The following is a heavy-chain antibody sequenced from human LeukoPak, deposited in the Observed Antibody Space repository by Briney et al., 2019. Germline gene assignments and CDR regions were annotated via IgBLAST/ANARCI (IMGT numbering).Heavy chain of an antibody. V-gene: IGHV1-18*04. CDR1: GYTFTGYY. D-gene: IGHD1-26*01. CDR3: ARDTGSYYRSGPFAY. Sequence: ASVKVSCKASGYTFTGYYMHWVRQAPGQGLEWMGWISAYNGNTNYAQKLQGRVTMTTDTSTSTAYMELRSLRSDDTAVYYCARDTGSYYRSGPFAYWGQEPLVTVSS. CDR2: ISAYNGNT. J-gene: IGHJ4*02.